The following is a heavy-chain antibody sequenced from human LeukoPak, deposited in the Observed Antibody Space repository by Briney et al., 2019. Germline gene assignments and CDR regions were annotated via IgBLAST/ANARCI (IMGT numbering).Heavy chain of an antibody. D-gene: IGHD3-10*01. CDR1: GFTFSSYA. CDR2: ISYDGSNK. V-gene: IGHV3-30*04. J-gene: IGHJ4*02. CDR3: ARVGLMGIYGSGGDYFDY. Sequence: GRSLRLSCAASGFTFSSYAMHWVRQAPGKGLEWVAVISYDGSNKYYADSVKGRFTISRDNSKNTLYLQVNSLRAEDTAVYYCARVGLMGIYGSGGDYFDYWGQGTLVTVSS.